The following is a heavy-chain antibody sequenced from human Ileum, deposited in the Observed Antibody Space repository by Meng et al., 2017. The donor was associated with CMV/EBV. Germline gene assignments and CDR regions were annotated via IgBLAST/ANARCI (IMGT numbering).Heavy chain of an antibody. CDR3: ARVPRRLTIRGYFDY. CDR2: INHSGST. CDR1: GGSFSGYC. D-gene: IGHD5-24*01. Sequence: QVQRQQCGAGLFKPSETLSITCAVYGGSFSGYCGSWIRQPPGKGLEWIGEINHSGSTNYNPSLKSRVTISVDTSKNQFSLKLSSVTAADTAVYYCARVPRRLTIRGYFDYLGQGTLVTVSS. V-gene: IGHV4-34*01. J-gene: IGHJ4*02.